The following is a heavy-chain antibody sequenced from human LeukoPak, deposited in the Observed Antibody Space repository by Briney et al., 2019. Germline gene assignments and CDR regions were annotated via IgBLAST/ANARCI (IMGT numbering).Heavy chain of an antibody. V-gene: IGHV3-7*01. CDR3: ARAGNWNDGGYFDY. J-gene: IGHJ4*02. CDR1: GFSFSTYW. Sequence: GGSLRLSCAASGFSFSTYWMSWVRQAPGEGLEWVAIIKQDGSEKYYVDSVKGRFTISRDNAKNSLYLQMNSLRAEDTAVYYCARAGNWNDGGYFDYWGQGTLVTVSS. D-gene: IGHD1-20*01. CDR2: IKQDGSEK.